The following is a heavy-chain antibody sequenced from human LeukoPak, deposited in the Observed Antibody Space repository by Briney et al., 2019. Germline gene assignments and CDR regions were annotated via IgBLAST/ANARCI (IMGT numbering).Heavy chain of an antibody. V-gene: IGHV3-23*01. Sequence: GGSLRLSCAASGFTMSNSAMSWVRQAPGKGLEWVSAINGGNSDTNYAESVKGRFTISRDNSKNTLYLQMNSLRTEDTAVYYCASGRGVVPATLDYWGQGTLVTVSS. CDR2: INGGNSDT. D-gene: IGHD2-15*01. J-gene: IGHJ4*02. CDR3: ASGRGVVPATLDY. CDR1: GFTMSNSA.